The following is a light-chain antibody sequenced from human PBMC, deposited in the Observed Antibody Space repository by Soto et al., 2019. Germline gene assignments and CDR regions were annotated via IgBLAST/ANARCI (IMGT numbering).Light chain of an antibody. Sequence: QSVLTQPASVSGSPGQSITISCTGASSDFGNNNLVSWYQQHPGKAPKLMIYEDSKRPPGVSNRFSGSKSGNTASLTISGLHVDDEADYYCCSYVGGGALFGGGTKVTVL. CDR1: SSDFGNNNL. CDR2: EDS. J-gene: IGLJ2*01. V-gene: IGLV2-23*01. CDR3: CSYVGGGAL.